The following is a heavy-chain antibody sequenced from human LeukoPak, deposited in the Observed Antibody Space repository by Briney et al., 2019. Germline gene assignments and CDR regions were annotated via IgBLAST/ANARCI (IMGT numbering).Heavy chain of an antibody. J-gene: IGHJ3*02. CDR2: IIPIFGTA. CDR3: ARESSGSYILGDAFDI. D-gene: IGHD3-10*01. Sequence: ASVKVSCKASGGTFSSYAISWVRQAPGQGLEWMGGIIPIFGTANYAQKFQGRVTITADKSTSTAYMELSSLRSEDTAVYYCARESSGSYILGDAFDIWGQGTMVTVSS. V-gene: IGHV1-69*06. CDR1: GGTFSSYA.